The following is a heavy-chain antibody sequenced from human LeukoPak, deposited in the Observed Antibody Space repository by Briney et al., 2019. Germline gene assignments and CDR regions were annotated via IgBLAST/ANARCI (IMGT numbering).Heavy chain of an antibody. V-gene: IGHV3-23*01. D-gene: IGHD3-10*01. CDR2: ISGSGGST. CDR3: AFSYYYGSGSYPFDY. J-gene: IGHJ4*02. Sequence: GGSLRLSCAASGFTFSSYAMSWVRQAPGKGQEWVSAISGSGGSTYYADSVKGRFTISRDNPKNTLYLQMNSLRAEDTAVYYCAFSYYYGSGSYPFDYWGQGTLVTVSS. CDR1: GFTFSSYA.